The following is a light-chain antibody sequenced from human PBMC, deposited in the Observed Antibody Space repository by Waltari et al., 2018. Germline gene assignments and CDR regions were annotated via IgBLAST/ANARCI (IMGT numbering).Light chain of an antibody. J-gene: IGKJ2*01. CDR2: AAS. CDR1: QGISSW. V-gene: IGKV1-12*01. CDR3: QQAHSFPET. Sequence: DIQMTQSPSSVSASVGDRVTITCRASQGISSWLAWYQQIPGKAPKLLIFAASNLQSGVPSRFSGSGYGTEFTLTISSLQPEDFGTYYCQQAHSFPETFGQGTKVEIK.